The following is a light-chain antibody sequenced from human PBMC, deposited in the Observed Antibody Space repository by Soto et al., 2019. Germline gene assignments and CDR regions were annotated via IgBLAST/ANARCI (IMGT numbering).Light chain of an antibody. CDR2: DAS. V-gene: IGKV1-5*01. CDR1: QSISSW. J-gene: IGKJ1*01. CDR3: QHYNSYSEA. Sequence: DLQMTQSPSTLSASVGDRVTITCRASQSISSWLAWYQQKPGKAPKFLIYDASSLESGVPSRFSGSGSGTEFTLTISSLQPDDFATYYCQHYNSYSEAFGQGTKVDIK.